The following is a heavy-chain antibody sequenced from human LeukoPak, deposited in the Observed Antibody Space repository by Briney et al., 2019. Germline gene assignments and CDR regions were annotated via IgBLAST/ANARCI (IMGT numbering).Heavy chain of an antibody. CDR3: ASQHGSLYSDNAFDAFDI. J-gene: IGHJ3*02. CDR2: IYYSGST. CDR1: GGSISSSSYY. Sequence: PSETLSLTCTVSGGSISSSSYYWGWIRQPPGKGLEWIGSIYYSGSTYYNPSLKSRVTISVDTSKNQFSLKLSSVTAADTAVYYCASQHGSLYSDNAFDAFDIWGQGTMVTVSS. V-gene: IGHV4-39*07. D-gene: IGHD3-22*01.